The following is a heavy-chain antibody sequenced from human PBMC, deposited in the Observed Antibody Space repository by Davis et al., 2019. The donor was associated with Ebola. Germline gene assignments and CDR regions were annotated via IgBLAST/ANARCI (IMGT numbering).Heavy chain of an antibody. J-gene: IGHJ4*02. V-gene: IGHV3-74*01. CDR3: AKEGLEYYYGSGSYSDY. Sequence: PGGSLRLSCVGSEFTFRSYWFHWVRQAPGKGLEWVSRIDTDGSTTNYADSVRGRFTISRDNAKNTLFLQMNSLRADDTAVYYCAKEGLEYYYGSGSYSDYWGQGTLVTVSS. CDR2: IDTDGSTT. CDR1: EFTFRSYW. D-gene: IGHD3-10*01.